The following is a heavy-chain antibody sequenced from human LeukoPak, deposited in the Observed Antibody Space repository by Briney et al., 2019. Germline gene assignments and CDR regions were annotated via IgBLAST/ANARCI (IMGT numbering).Heavy chain of an antibody. CDR2: IQSITDGGTT. Sequence: GGSLRLSCAASGFTFSEAWMTWVRQAPGKGLEWVGRIQSITDGGTTDYAAPVKGRFTISRDDSKNTLYVQLNSLKTEYTAMYYCTIDYDYAWGSYRLAYWGQGALVSVS. V-gene: IGHV3-15*01. CDR3: TIDYDYAWGSYRLAY. D-gene: IGHD3-16*02. J-gene: IGHJ4*02. CDR1: GFTFSEAW.